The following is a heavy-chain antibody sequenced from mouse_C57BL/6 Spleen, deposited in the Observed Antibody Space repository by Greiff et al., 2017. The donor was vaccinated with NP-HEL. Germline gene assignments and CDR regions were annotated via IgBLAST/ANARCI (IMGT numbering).Heavy chain of an antibody. J-gene: IGHJ1*03. CDR2: IRNKANGYTT. CDR3: ARYIPITYWYFDV. CDR1: GFTFTDYY. V-gene: IGHV7-3*01. D-gene: IGHD1-1*01. Sequence: EVQLVESGGGLVQPGGSLSLSCAASGFTFTDYYMSCVRQPPGKALEWLGFIRNKANGYTTEYSASVKGRFTISRDNSQSILYLQMNALRAEDSATYYCARYIPITYWYFDVWGTGTTVTVSS.